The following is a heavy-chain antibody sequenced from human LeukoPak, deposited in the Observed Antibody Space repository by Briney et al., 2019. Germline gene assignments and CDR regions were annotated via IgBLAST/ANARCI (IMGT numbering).Heavy chain of an antibody. CDR1: GGSISSSSYY. Sequence: SETLSLTCTVSGGSISSSSYYWGWIRQPPGEGLEWIGSIYYSGSTYYNPSLKSRVTISVDTSKNQFSLKLSSVTAADTAVYYCARERPLWGSGIPAAFDIWGQGTMVTVSS. V-gene: IGHV4-39*07. D-gene: IGHD7-27*01. CDR2: IYYSGST. CDR3: ARERPLWGSGIPAAFDI. J-gene: IGHJ3*02.